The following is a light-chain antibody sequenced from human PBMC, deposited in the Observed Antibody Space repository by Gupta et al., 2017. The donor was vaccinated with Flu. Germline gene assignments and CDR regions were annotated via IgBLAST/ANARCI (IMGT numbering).Light chain of an antibody. Sequence: DKQKPGQAPRLLIYGASTRDTGIPARFSGSGYGTEFTLTISSRQSEDFAVYYCQQYKNWPPLTFGGGTKVEIK. CDR2: GAS. J-gene: IGKJ4*01. CDR3: QQYKNWPPLT. V-gene: IGKV3-15*01.